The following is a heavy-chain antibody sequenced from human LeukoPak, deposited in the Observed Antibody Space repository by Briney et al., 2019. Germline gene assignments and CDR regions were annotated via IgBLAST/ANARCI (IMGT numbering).Heavy chain of an antibody. J-gene: IGHJ4*02. Sequence: SETLSLTCAVYGVSFSGYYWSWIRQPPGKGLEWLGEINHSGSTNYNPSLKSRVTISVDTSKNQFSLKLSSVTAADTAVYYCARVKVRTVTTYLYYFGYWGQGTLVTVSS. D-gene: IGHD4-17*01. V-gene: IGHV4-34*01. CDR2: INHSGST. CDR1: GVSFSGYY. CDR3: ARVKVRTVTTYLYYFGY.